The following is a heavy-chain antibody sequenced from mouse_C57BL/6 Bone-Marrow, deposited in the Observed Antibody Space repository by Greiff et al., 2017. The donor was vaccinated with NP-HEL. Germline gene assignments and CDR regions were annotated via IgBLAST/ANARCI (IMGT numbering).Heavy chain of an antibody. CDR1: GYTFTSYW. CDR2: IDPSDSYT. V-gene: IGHV1-69*01. D-gene: IGHD1-1*01. J-gene: IGHJ2*01. Sequence: QVQLKQPGAELVMPGASVKLSCKASGYTFTSYWMHWVKQRPGQGLEWIGEIDPSDSYTNYNQKFKGKSTLTVDKSSSTAYMQLSSLTSEDSAVYYCARDYYGSSYRAFDYWGQGTTLTVSS. CDR3: ARDYYGSSYRAFDY.